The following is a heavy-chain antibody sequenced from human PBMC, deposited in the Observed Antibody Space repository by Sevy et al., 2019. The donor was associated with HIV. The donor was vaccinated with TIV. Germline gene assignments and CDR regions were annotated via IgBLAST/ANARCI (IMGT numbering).Heavy chain of an antibody. J-gene: IGHJ2*01. CDR2: IKPDGSEE. Sequence: GGSLRLSCAASGFTFSSEYMTWVRQAPGKGLQSVAKIKPDGSEEWYVDSVEGRFTVSRDNAKNILYLQMNSLRTDDTGVYYCARGYWWRFVLWGRGTLVTVSS. D-gene: IGHD2-8*02. CDR3: ARGYWWRFVL. CDR1: GFTFSSEY. V-gene: IGHV3-7*03.